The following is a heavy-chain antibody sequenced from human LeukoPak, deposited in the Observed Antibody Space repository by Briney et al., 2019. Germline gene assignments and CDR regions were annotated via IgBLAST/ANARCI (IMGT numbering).Heavy chain of an antibody. CDR2: INHSGST. CDR3: ARGDGGNFRPYYFDY. V-gene: IGHV4-34*01. J-gene: IGHJ4*02. CDR1: GFTFSSYA. Sequence: GSLRLSCAASGFTFSSYAMSWVRQPPGKGLEWIGEINHSGSTNYNPSLKSRVTISVDTSKNQFSLKLSSVTAADTAVYYSARGDGGNFRPYYFDYWGQGTLVTVSS. D-gene: IGHD4-23*01.